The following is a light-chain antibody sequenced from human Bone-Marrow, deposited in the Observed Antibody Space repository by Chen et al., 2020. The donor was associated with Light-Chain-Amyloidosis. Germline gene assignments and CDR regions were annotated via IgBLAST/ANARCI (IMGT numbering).Light chain of an antibody. CDR2: RDT. CDR3: QSADSSGTYEVI. J-gene: IGLJ2*01. CDR1: DLPTKY. V-gene: IGLV3-25*03. Sequence: YELTQPPSVSASPGQTARLTCSGDDLPTKYAYWYQQKPGQAPVLVIHRDTERPSGISERFSGSSSGTTATLTISGVQAEDEADYHCQSADSSGTYEVIFGGGTKLTVL.